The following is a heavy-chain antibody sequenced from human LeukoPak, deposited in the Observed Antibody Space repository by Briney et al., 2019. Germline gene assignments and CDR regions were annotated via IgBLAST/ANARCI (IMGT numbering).Heavy chain of an antibody. J-gene: IGHJ4*02. D-gene: IGHD3-3*01. CDR1: GFTFSTYW. CDR3: VRDVYIRRYSWYDVRSFDN. V-gene: IGHV3-74*01. CDR2: INSDGSTT. Sequence: GGSLRLSCAASGFTFSTYWMHWVRQAPGKGLLWVSRINSDGSTTTYADSVKGRFTISRDNAKNTLYLQMNSLRVEDTAVYFCVRDVYIRRYSWYDVRSFDNWGQGTLVTVSS.